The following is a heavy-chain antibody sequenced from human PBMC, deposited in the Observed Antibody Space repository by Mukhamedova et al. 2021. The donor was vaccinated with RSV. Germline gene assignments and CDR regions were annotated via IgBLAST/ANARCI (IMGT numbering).Heavy chain of an antibody. CDR2: IYYSGST. Sequence: WIGYIYYSGSTNYNPSLKSRVTISVDTSKNQFSLKLSPVTAADTAVYYCARSSGVVADDAFDIWGQGTMVTVSS. V-gene: IGHV4-59*01. D-gene: IGHD2-15*01. J-gene: IGHJ3*02. CDR3: ARSSGVVADDAFDI.